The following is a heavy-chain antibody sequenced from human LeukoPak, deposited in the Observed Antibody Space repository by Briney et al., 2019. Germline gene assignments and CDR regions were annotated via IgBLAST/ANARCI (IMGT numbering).Heavy chain of an antibody. CDR2: ISSSNSAI. J-gene: IGHJ6*02. D-gene: IGHD3-10*01. CDR3: AKDRSYGSALYYYGMDV. CDR1: GFTFSSYS. Sequence: PGGSLRLSCAVSGFTFSSYSINWVRQAPGKGLEWVSYISSSNSAIYYADSVKGRFTISRDNAKNSPYLQMNSLRAEDTALYYCAKDRSYGSALYYYGMDVWGQGTTVTVSS. V-gene: IGHV3-48*01.